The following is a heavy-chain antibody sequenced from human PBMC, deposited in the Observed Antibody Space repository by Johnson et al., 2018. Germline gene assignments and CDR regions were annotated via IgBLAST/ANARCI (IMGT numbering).Heavy chain of an antibody. D-gene: IGHD3-10*01. CDR1: GFSFSSHW. V-gene: IGHV3-7*01. Sequence: EVQLVESGGGLVQPGGSLRLSCAASGFSFSSHWMNWVRQAPGKGLEWVANIKQDGSEKYYVDSVKGRFTISRDNAKNSLYLQMNSLGAEDTAGYYCGGDSGVVIADAFDIWGQGTMVTVSS. J-gene: IGHJ3*02. CDR3: GGDSGVVIADAFDI. CDR2: IKQDGSEK.